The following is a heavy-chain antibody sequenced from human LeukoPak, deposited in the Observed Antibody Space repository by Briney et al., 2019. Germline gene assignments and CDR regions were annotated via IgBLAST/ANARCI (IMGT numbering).Heavy chain of an antibody. Sequence: PGRSLRLSCAASGFTFSSYGMHWVRQAPGKGLEWVAVISYDGSNKYYADSVKGRLTISRDNSKNTLYLQMNSLRAEDTAVYYCAKQKIHIAARPAYYYYGMDVWGQGTTVTVSS. V-gene: IGHV3-30*18. CDR3: AKQKIHIAARPAYYYYGMDV. D-gene: IGHD6-6*01. CDR2: ISYDGSNK. J-gene: IGHJ6*02. CDR1: GFTFSSYG.